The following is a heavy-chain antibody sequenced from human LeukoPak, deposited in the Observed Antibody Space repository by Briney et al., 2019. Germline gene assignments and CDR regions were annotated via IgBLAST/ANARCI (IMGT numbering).Heavy chain of an antibody. CDR3: ARDESIAARLPDY. J-gene: IGHJ4*02. D-gene: IGHD6-6*01. Sequence: VKVSCKASGGTFNSYTISWVRQAPGQGPEWMGGIIPIFGTANYAQKFQGRVTITADESTSTAYMELSSLRSEDTAVYYCARDESIAARLPDYWGQGTLVTVSS. V-gene: IGHV1-69*13. CDR1: GGTFNSYT. CDR2: IIPIFGTA.